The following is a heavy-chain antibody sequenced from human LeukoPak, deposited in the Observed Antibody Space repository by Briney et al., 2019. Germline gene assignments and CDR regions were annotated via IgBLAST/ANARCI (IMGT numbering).Heavy chain of an antibody. CDR3: ARDGPAQMVEFDN. J-gene: IGHJ4*02. V-gene: IGHV1-2*02. CDR2: IYPNNGAT. Sequence: ASVKVSCKASGYTFSGSGWYLYWLRQAPGQGLECLGWIYPNNGATSYAQKFQGRVAMARDTSVSTAYMELSRLRPDDTAVYFCARDGPAQMVEFDNWGQGTLVTVSS. CDR1: GYTFSGSGWY. D-gene: IGHD3-10*01.